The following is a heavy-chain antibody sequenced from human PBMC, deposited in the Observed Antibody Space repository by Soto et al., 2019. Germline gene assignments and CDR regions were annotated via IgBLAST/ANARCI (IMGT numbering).Heavy chain of an antibody. CDR2: IIPIFGTA. Sequence: SVKVSCKASGGTFSSYAISWVRQAPGQGLEWMGGIIPIFGTANYAQKFQGRVTITADKSTSTAYMELSSLRSEDTAVYYCARDLPFMVRGVIQSPYYYHGMDVWG. CDR3: ARDLPFMVRGVIQSPYYYHGMDV. CDR1: GGTFSSYA. V-gene: IGHV1-69*06. J-gene: IGHJ6*02. D-gene: IGHD3-10*01.